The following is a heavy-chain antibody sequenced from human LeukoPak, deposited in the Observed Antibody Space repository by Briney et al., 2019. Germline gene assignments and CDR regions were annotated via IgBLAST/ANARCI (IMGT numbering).Heavy chain of an antibody. CDR3: ARAKSTYYYDSSGYGGMDV. Sequence: GGSLRLSCAASGFTVSSYYMSWVRQAPGKGLEWVSVIYSGGSKYYADSVQGRFTNSRGNSKNTLYLQMNSLRAEDTAVYYCARAKSTYYYDSSGYGGMDVWGQGTTVTVSS. J-gene: IGHJ6*02. D-gene: IGHD3-22*01. CDR1: GFTVSSYY. V-gene: IGHV3-53*01. CDR2: IYSGGSK.